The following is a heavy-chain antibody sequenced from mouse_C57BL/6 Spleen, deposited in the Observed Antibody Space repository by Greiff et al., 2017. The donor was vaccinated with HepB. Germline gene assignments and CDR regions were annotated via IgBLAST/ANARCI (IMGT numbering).Heavy chain of an antibody. J-gene: IGHJ3*01. CDR1: GYTFTSYW. Sequence: QVQLQQPGAELVKPGASVKLSCKASGYTFTSYWMHWVKQRPGQGLEWIGMIHPNSGSTNYNEKFKSKATLTVEKSSSTAYMQLSSLTSEDYAVYYCARSRGSSYKGWFAYWGQGTLVTVSA. V-gene: IGHV1-64*01. D-gene: IGHD1-1*01. CDR2: IHPNSGST. CDR3: ARSRGSSYKGWFAY.